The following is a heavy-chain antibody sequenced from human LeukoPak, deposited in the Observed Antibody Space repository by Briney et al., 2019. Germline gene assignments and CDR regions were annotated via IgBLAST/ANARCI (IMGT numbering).Heavy chain of an antibody. CDR3: AKEGDVVVPAAIPVNYYYYGMDV. CDR2: ISGSGGST. J-gene: IGHJ6*02. CDR1: GFTFSSYA. Sequence: GGSLRLSCAASGFTFSSYAMSWVRQAPGKGLQWVSAISGSGGSTYYADSVKGRFTISRDNSKNTLSLQMNSLRAEDTAVYYCAKEGDVVVPAAIPVNYYYYGMDVWGQGTTVTVSS. D-gene: IGHD2-2*02. V-gene: IGHV3-23*01.